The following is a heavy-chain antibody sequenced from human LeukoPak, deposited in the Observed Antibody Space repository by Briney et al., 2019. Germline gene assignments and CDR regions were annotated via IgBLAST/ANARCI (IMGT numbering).Heavy chain of an antibody. V-gene: IGHV3-48*02. J-gene: IGHJ5*01. D-gene: IGHD6-13*01. CDR2: ISNTGTII. CDR3: ARGAGSSWFYS. Sequence: GGSLRLSCAASGFTLSDQNMNWVRQAPGKGLEWLSYISNTGTIIHYADSVKGRFTISRDNAKNSLYLQMSTLRDEDTAVYYCARGAGSSWFYSWGQGTLVTVSS. CDR1: GFTLSDQN.